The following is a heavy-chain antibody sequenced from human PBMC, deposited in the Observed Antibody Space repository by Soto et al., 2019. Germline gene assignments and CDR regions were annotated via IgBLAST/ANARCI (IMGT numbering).Heavy chain of an antibody. D-gene: IGHD5-18*01. CDR2: VHPADSET. CDR3: ARQGGSDTSMIIDY. V-gene: IGHV5-51*01. CDR1: GYSFTTYW. J-gene: IGHJ4*02. Sequence: PGEALMSSCRVSGYSFTTYWLGWVRQMSGKGLEWVGIVHPADSETRYSSSLQGRVTISADKSINTGYLQWSSLQASDTAMYYCARQGGSDTSMIIDYWGQGTLVTVSS.